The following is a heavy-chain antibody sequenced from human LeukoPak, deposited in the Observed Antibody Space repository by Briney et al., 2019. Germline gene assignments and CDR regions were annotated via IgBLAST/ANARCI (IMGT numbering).Heavy chain of an antibody. J-gene: IGHJ3*02. CDR2: IYYSGST. CDR3: ARDKKGGYKGDAFDI. CDR1: GGSISSYY. Sequence: SETLSLTCTVSGGSISSYYWSWLRQPPGKGLEWIGYIYYSGSTNYNPSLTSRVTISVDTSKNQFSLKLSSVTAADTAVYYCARDKKGGYKGDAFDIWGQGTMVTVSS. V-gene: IGHV4-59*01. D-gene: IGHD5-24*01.